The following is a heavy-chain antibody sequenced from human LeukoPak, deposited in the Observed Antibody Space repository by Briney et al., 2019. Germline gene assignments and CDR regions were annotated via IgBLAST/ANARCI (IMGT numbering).Heavy chain of an antibody. CDR3: ARAGPYYYDSSGYLDY. V-gene: IGHV1-46*01. D-gene: IGHD3-22*01. CDR1: GYTFTSYY. CDR2: INPSGGST. Sequence: ASVKVSCKASGYTFTSYYMHWVRQVPGQGVEWMGIINPSGGSTSYAQKFQGRVTMTRDMSTSTVYMELSSLRSEDTAVYYCARAGPYYYDSSGYLDYWGQGTLVTVSS. J-gene: IGHJ4*02.